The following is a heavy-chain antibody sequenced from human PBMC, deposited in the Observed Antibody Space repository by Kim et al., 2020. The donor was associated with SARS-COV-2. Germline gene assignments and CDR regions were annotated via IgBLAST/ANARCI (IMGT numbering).Heavy chain of an antibody. V-gene: IGHV3-30*18. D-gene: IGHD3-10*01. CDR2: ISYDGSNE. J-gene: IGHJ6*02. CDR1: GFTFSTYG. Sequence: GGSLRLSCAASGFTFSTYGMYWVRQAPGKGLEWVALISYDGSNEYYADSVKGRFTISRDNSKNTLYLQMNSLRAEDTALFYCAKVLLRGVNYYYYGMDVWGQGTTVTVSS. CDR3: AKVLLRGVNYYYYGMDV.